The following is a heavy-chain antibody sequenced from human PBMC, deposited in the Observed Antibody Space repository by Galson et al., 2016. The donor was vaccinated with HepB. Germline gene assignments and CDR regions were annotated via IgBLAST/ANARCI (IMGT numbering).Heavy chain of an antibody. Sequence: SVKVSCKASGYTFTNYYIHWVRQAPGQGLEWMGIINPNGGGTSYAQKFQGRVTMTNETSTSTVYMELSNLRSEGTAVYFCARVFNTMRNTVDYWGQGTLVAVSS. V-gene: IGHV1-46*03. CDR1: GYTFTNYY. CDR2: INPNGGGT. D-gene: IGHD3-10*01. CDR3: ARVFNTMRNTVDY. J-gene: IGHJ4*02.